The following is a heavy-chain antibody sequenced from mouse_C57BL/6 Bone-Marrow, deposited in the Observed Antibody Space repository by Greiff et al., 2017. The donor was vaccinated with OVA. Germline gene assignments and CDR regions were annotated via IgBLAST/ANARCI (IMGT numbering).Heavy chain of an antibody. D-gene: IGHD2-5*01. CDR2: ISYDGSN. Sequence: DVKLVESGPGLVKPSQSLSLTCSVTGYSITSGYYWNWIRQFPGNKLEWMGYISYDGSNNYNPSLKNRISITRDTSKNQFFLKLNSVTTEDTATYYCARDYSNYVLDYWGQGTTLTVSS. V-gene: IGHV3-6*01. J-gene: IGHJ2*01. CDR1: GYSITSGYY. CDR3: ARDYSNYVLDY.